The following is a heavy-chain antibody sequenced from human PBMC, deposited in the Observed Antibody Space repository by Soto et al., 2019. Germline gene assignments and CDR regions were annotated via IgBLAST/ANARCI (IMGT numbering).Heavy chain of an antibody. J-gene: IGHJ4*02. CDR3: ARLSLSWGRLLDY. V-gene: IGHV4-34*01. D-gene: IGHD5-12*01. Sequence: SETLSLTCAVYGGSFSGYYWSWIRQPPGKGLEWIWEIDHSGSTNYNPSLKSRVTISVDTSKNQFSLNLNSLTAADTAVYYCARLSLSWGRLLDYWGQGALVTVSS. CDR2: IDHSGST. CDR1: GGSFSGYY.